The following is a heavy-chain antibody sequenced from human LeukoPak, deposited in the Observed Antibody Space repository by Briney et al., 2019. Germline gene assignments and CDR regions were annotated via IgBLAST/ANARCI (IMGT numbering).Heavy chain of an antibody. Sequence: SETVSLTCTVSGGSISSGGYYWSWIRQHPGKGLEWIEYIYYSGSTYYNPSLQSRVTISVDTSKNQFSLKLSSVTAADTAVYYCAREGYYDSSGYYYENGAFDIWGQGTMVTVSS. CDR3: AREGYYDSSGYYYENGAFDI. J-gene: IGHJ3*02. V-gene: IGHV4-31*03. CDR2: IYYSGST. CDR1: GGSISSGGYY. D-gene: IGHD3-22*01.